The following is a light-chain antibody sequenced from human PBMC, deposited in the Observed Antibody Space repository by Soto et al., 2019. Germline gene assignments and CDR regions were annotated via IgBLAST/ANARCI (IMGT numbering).Light chain of an antibody. J-gene: IGKJ1*01. V-gene: IGKV3-15*01. Sequence: EIVMTQSPATLSVSPGERATLSCRASQSVSSNLAWYQQKPGQAPRLLIYGASTRATGIPARFSGSGSGTEFTLTISSLQSEDFAVYYCQQYNNGPRWTFGQGTKVEIK. CDR1: QSVSSN. CDR3: QQYNNGPRWT. CDR2: GAS.